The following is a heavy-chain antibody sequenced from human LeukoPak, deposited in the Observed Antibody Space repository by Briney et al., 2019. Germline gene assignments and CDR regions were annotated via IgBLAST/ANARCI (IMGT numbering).Heavy chain of an antibody. CDR1: GFTFSSYW. V-gene: IGHV3-7*01. CDR3: ARIRGSGGADY. CDR2: IKQDGSEK. J-gene: IGHJ4*02. D-gene: IGHD6-19*01. Sequence: PGGSLRLSCAASGFTFSSYWMSWVRQAPGKGLEWVANIKQDGSEKNSVDSVKGRFTITRDNAKNSLYLQMNRLRAEDTAVYYCARIRGSGGADYWGQGTLVTVSS.